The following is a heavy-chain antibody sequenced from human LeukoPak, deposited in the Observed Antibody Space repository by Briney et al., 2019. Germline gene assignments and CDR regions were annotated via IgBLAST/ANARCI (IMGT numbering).Heavy chain of an antibody. V-gene: IGHV3-21*01. J-gene: IGHJ6*03. CDR1: GFTFSSYS. Sequence: GGSLRLSCAASGFTFSSYSMNWVRQAPGKGLEWVSSISSSSYIYYADSVKGRFTISRDNAKNSLYLQMNSLRAEDTAVYYCAREFDYGGKDYYYYMDVWGKGTTVTVSS. D-gene: IGHD4-23*01. CDR2: ISSSSYI. CDR3: AREFDYGGKDYYYYMDV.